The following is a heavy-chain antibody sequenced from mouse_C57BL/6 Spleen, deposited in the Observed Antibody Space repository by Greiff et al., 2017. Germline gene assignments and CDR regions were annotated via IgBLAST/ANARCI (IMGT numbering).Heavy chain of an antibody. CDR3: TTGGYYSCAY. CDR2: IDPENGDT. D-gene: IGHD2-3*01. J-gene: IGHJ3*01. V-gene: IGHV14-4*01. CDR1: GFNIKDDY. Sequence: EVQLQQSGAELVRPGASVKLSCTASGFNIKDDYMHWVKQRPEQGLEWIGWIDPENGDTEYASKFQGKATITADTSSNPAYLQLSSLTSEDTAVYYCTTGGYYSCAYWGQGTLVTVSA.